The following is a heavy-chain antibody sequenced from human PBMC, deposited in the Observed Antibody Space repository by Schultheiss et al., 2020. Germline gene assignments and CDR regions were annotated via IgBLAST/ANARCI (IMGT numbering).Heavy chain of an antibody. Sequence: SVKVSCKASGGTFSSYAISWVRQAPGQGLEWMGGIIPIFGTANYAQKFQGRVTMTTDTSTSTAYMELRSLRSDDTAVYYCARVIEGSPPCYWGQGTLVTVSS. J-gene: IGHJ4*02. V-gene: IGHV1-69*05. D-gene: IGHD1-26*01. CDR2: IIPIFGTA. CDR3: ARVIEGSPPCY. CDR1: GGTFSSYA.